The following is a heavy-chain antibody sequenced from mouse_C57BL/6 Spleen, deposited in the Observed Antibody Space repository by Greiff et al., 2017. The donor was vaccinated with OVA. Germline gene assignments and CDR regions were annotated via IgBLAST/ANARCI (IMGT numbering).Heavy chain of an antibody. V-gene: IGHV1-62-2*01. CDR2: FYPGSGSI. J-gene: IGHJ4*01. Sequence: VKLVESGAELVKPGASVKLSCKASGYTFTEYTIHWVKQRSGQGLEWIGWFYPGSGSIKYNEKFKDKATLTADKSSSTVYMELSRLTSEDSAVYFCARHAGRDYDGDYAMDYWGQGTSVTVSS. CDR3: ARHAGRDYDGDYAMDY. D-gene: IGHD2-4*01. CDR1: GYTFTEYT.